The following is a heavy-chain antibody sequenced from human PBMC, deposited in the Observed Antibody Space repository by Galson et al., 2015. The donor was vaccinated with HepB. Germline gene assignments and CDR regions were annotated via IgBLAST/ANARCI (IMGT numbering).Heavy chain of an antibody. J-gene: IGHJ4*02. CDR2: INPNSGGT. CDR1: GYTFTGYY. V-gene: IGHV1-2*06. CDR3: ARGVRYCSGGSCYSYFDY. D-gene: IGHD2-15*01. Sequence: SCKASGYTFTGYYMHWVRQAPGQGLEWMGRINPNSGGTNYAQKFQGRVTMTRDTSISTAYMELSRLRSDDTAVYYCARGVRYCSGGSCYSYFDYWGQGTLVTVSS.